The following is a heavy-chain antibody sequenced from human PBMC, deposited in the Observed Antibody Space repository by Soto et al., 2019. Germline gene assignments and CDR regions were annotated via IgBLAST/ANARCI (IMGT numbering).Heavy chain of an antibody. Sequence: GGSLRLSCVASGFTFNTYAMSWVRQAPGKGLEWVSAFRGGGKTYYADSVKGRFTISRDTSKNTLYLQMNSLRAEDTAVYFCAKDQSLGKLSSWGQGTLVTVSS. CDR1: GFTFNTYA. D-gene: IGHD3-16*02. CDR2: FRGGGKT. CDR3: AKDQSLGKLSS. J-gene: IGHJ5*02. V-gene: IGHV3-23*01.